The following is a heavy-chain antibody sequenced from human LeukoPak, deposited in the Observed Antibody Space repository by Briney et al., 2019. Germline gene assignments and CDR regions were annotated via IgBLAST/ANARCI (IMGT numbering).Heavy chain of an antibody. J-gene: IGHJ4*02. CDR3: AKGNWLDY. Sequence: QTGGSLRLSCAASGFTFSSYGMPWVRQAPGKGLEWVAVISYDGSNKYYADSVKGRFTISRDNSKNTLYLQMNSLRAEDTAVYYCAKGNWLDYWGQGTLVTVSS. V-gene: IGHV3-30*18. D-gene: IGHD3-10*01. CDR2: ISYDGSNK. CDR1: GFTFSSYG.